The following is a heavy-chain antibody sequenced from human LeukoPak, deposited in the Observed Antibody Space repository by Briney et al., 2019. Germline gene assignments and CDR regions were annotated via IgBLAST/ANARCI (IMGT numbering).Heavy chain of an antibody. CDR3: ARLDYYDSSGYYDY. CDR1: GFTFSSYW. Sequence: GGSLRLSCAASGFTFSSYWMGWVRQAPGKGLEWVANIKPDGSEKYYVDSVKGRFTISRDNAKNSLYLQMNSLRAEDTAVYYCARLDYYDSSGYYDYWGQGTLVTVSS. J-gene: IGHJ4*02. D-gene: IGHD3-22*01. CDR2: IKPDGSEK. V-gene: IGHV3-7*01.